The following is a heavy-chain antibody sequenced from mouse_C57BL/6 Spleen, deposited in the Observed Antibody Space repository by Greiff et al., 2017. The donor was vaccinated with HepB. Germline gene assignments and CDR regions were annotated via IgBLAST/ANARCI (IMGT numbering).Heavy chain of an antibody. CDR2: IYPGGGYT. J-gene: IGHJ1*03. Sequence: QVQLKQSGAELVRPGTSVKMSCKASGYTFTNYWIGWAKQRPGHGLEWIGDIYPGGGYTNYNEKFKGKATLTADKSSSTAYMQFSSLTSEDSAIYYCARSLPYYGSSYWYFDVWGTGTTVTVSS. CDR3: ARSLPYYGSSYWYFDV. D-gene: IGHD1-1*01. V-gene: IGHV1-63*01. CDR1: GYTFTNYW.